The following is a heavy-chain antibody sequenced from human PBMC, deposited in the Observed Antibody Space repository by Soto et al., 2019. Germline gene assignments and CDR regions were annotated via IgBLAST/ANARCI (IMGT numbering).Heavy chain of an antibody. D-gene: IGHD2-15*01. J-gene: IGHJ6*02. CDR1: GFTFSDYY. V-gene: IGHV3-11*05. CDR2: ISSSSSYT. CDR3: ARDLRGYCSGGSCSDYYYGMDV. Sequence: QVQLVESGGGLVKPGGSLRLSCAASGFTFSDYYMSWIRQAPGKGLEWVSYISSSSSYTNYADSVKGRFTISRDNAKNSLYLQMNSLRAEDTAVYYCARDLRGYCSGGSCSDYYYGMDVWGQGTTVTVSS.